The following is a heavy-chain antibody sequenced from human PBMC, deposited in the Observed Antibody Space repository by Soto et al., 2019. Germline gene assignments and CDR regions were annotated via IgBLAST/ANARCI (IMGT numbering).Heavy chain of an antibody. CDR3: ARDPEGPTASYYYYGMDV. D-gene: IGHD6-25*01. CDR1: GYTFTSYA. J-gene: IGHJ6*02. Sequence: ASVKVSCKASGYTFTSYAMHWVRQAPGQRLEWMGWINAGNGNTKYSQKFQGRVTITRDTSASTAYMELSSLRSEDTAVYYCARDPEGPTASYYYYGMDVWGQGTTVTV. V-gene: IGHV1-3*01. CDR2: INAGNGNT.